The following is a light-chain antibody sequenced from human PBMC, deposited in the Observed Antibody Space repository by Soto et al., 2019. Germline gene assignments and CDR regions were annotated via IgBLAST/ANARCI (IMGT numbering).Light chain of an antibody. J-gene: IGKJ5*01. CDR3: QQYNNWPIT. V-gene: IGKV3-15*01. CDR1: QSIATL. CDR2: RTS. Sequence: EIVLTQSPGTLSLSPGERATLSCRASQSIATLLALYQHKPGQAPRLLIYRTSNRATGIPDRFSGSGSGTDFSLIISGLQSEDFAIYYCQQYNNWPITFGQGTRLEI.